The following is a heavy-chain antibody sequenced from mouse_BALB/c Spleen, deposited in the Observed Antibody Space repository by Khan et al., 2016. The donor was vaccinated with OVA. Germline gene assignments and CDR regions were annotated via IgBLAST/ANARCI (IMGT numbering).Heavy chain of an antibody. V-gene: IGHV1-77*01. J-gene: IGHJ3*01. CDR1: GYTFTDYI. D-gene: IGHD2-14*01. CDR2: IFPGSGTP. Sequence: QVQLQQSGPELVKPGASLKVSCKASGYTFTDYIIGWVKQSTRQGLEWIGDIFPGSGTPYYNEKFKDKATLTADKSSNTAYMQLSSLTSEDSAVYCWARGGYSVFAYWGQGTLVTVAA. CDR3: ARGGYSVFAY.